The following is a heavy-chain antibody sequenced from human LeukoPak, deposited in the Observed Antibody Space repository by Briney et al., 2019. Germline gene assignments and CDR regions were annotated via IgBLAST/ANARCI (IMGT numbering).Heavy chain of an antibody. CDR1: GFTFSSYW. Sequence: GGSLRLSCAASGFTFSSYWMHWVRQAPGKGLEWVSAISGSGGSTYYADSMKGRFTISRDNSKNTLYLQMNSLRAEDTAVYYCAKSNRKSSWYASNFDPWGQGTLVTVSS. J-gene: IGHJ5*02. D-gene: IGHD6-13*01. V-gene: IGHV3-23*01. CDR2: ISGSGGST. CDR3: AKSNRKSSWYASNFDP.